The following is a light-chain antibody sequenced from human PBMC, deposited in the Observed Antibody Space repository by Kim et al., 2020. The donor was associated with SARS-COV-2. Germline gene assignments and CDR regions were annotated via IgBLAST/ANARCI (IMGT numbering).Light chain of an antibody. J-gene: IGLJ2*01. V-gene: IGLV3-1*01. Sequence: SYELTQPPSVSVSPGQTASITCSGDKLGDKYACWYQQKPGQSPVLVIYQDSKRPSGIPERFSGSNSGNTAPLTISGTQAMDEADYYCQAWDSSRVLGGGTQLTVL. CDR3: QAWDSSRV. CDR2: QDS. CDR1: KLGDKY.